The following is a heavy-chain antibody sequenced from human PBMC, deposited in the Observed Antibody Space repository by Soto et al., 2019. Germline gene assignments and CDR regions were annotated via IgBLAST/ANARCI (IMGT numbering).Heavy chain of an antibody. CDR2: ISYDGSNK. CDR1: GFTFSSYA. Sequence: GGSLRLSCAASGFTFSSYAMHWVRQAPGKGLEWVAVISYDGSNKYYADSVKGRFTISRDNSKNTLYLQMNSLRAEDTAVYYCARGGGSGSPGVGYYYYYGMDIWGQGTTVTVSS. V-gene: IGHV3-30-3*01. D-gene: IGHD3-10*01. CDR3: ARGGGSGSPGVGYYYYYGMDI. J-gene: IGHJ6*02.